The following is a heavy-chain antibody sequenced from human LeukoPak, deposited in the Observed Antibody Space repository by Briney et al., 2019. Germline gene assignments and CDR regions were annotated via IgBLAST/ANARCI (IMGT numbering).Heavy chain of an antibody. Sequence: SETLSLTCAVYGGSFSGYYWSWIRQPPGKGLEWIGEINHSGSTNYNPSLKSRVTISVDTSKNQFSPKLSSVTAADTAVYYCARGIVVVPAATRGYYFDYWGQGTLVTVSS. J-gene: IGHJ4*02. V-gene: IGHV4-34*01. CDR1: GGSFSGYY. CDR3: ARGIVVVPAATRGYYFDY. D-gene: IGHD2-2*01. CDR2: INHSGST.